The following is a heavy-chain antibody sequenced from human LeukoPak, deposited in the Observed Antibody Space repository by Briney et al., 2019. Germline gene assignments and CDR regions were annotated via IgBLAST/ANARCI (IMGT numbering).Heavy chain of an antibody. CDR3: ARRKNSYYYDGNNWFDP. Sequence: ASVKVSCKASGYTFTSYDINWVRQATGQGLEWMGWMNPNSGNTGHAQKFQGRVTMTRNTSISTAYMELSSLRSEDTAVYYCARRKNSYYYDGNNWFDPWGQGTLVTVSS. CDR1: GYTFTSYD. D-gene: IGHD3-22*01. J-gene: IGHJ5*02. CDR2: MNPNSGNT. V-gene: IGHV1-8*01.